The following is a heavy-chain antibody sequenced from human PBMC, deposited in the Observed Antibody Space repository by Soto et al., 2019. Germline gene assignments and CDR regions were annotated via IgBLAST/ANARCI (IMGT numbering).Heavy chain of an antibody. Sequence: QLQLRESGSGLVKPSQTLSLTCSVSGGSITRGPSSWNWVRQPPGKGLEWIAYISHSGSTYYNPSLKGRVTVSVDRSKNQFSLKLDSVSAADTAIYYCVRESAPSGPNYFDTWGPGTLVTVSS. CDR2: ISHSGST. V-gene: IGHV4-30-2*01. CDR1: GGSITRGPSS. CDR3: VRESAPSGPNYFDT. D-gene: IGHD6-13*01. J-gene: IGHJ5*02.